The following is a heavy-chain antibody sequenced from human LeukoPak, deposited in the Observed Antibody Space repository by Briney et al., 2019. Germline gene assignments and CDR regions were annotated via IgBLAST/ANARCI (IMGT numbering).Heavy chain of an antibody. J-gene: IGHJ6*03. D-gene: IGHD1-7*01. CDR3: ARGRNYVSDFYFDV. Sequence: SETLSLTCAVYGVSLRGYYWSWIRQSPEKGLEWIGEISHEGDSIYNPSLKSRLTLSVDMSKNQFSLKLRSVTAADTAVYYCARGRNYVSDFYFDVRGKGTTVIVSS. CDR2: ISHEGDS. V-gene: IGHV4-34*01. CDR1: GVSLRGYY.